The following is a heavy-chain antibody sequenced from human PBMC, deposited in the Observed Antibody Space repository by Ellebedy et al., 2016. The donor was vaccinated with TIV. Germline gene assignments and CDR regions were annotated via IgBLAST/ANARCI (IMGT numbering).Heavy chain of an antibody. CDR2: ILGNGKSP. CDR3: ATDLVLLNPVYYYYGMDV. CDR1: GFTFRDYT. J-gene: IGHJ6*02. Sequence: GESLKISXAASGFTFRDYTMNWVRQTPGKGLEWVSVILGNGKSPAYADSVRGRFTISRDNSKNTLYLQMNSLRAEDTAVYYCATDLVLLNPVYYYYGMDVWGQGTTVTVSS. D-gene: IGHD2-21*01. V-gene: IGHV3-23*03.